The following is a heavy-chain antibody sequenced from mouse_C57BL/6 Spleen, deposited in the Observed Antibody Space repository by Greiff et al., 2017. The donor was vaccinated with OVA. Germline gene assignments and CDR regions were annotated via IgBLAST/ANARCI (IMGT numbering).Heavy chain of an antibody. D-gene: IGHD2-4*01. Sequence: QVQLQQSGAELVRPGSSVKLSCKASGYTFTSYWMDWVKQRPGQGLEWIGNIYPSDSETHYNQKFKDKATLTVDKSSSTAYMQLSSLTSEDSAVYYCARTGRYYDYDGRGFDYWGQGTTLTVSS. J-gene: IGHJ2*01. CDR2: IYPSDSET. CDR3: ARTGRYYDYDGRGFDY. CDR1: GYTFTSYW. V-gene: IGHV1-61*01.